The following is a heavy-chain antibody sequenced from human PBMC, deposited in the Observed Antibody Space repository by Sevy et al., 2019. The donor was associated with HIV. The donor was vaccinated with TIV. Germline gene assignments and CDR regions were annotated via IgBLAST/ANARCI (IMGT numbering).Heavy chain of an antibody. J-gene: IGHJ6*02. Sequence: SQTLSLTCAISGDSVYTSSATWNWFRQSPSRGLEWLGRTYYRSKWYSDYEVSVKGRVTINPDTSKNQFSLHLESVTPEDTAVYFCARGDELNSYYYGMDVWGQGTTVTVSS. D-gene: IGHD1-7*01. CDR1: GDSVYTSSAT. V-gene: IGHV6-1*01. CDR3: ARGDELNSYYYGMDV. CDR2: TYYRSKWYS.